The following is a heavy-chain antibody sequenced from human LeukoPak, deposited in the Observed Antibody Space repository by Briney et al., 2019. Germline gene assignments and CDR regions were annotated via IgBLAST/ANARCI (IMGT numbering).Heavy chain of an antibody. D-gene: IGHD5-12*01. CDR1: GDTFSSYG. J-gene: IGHJ5*02. CDR3: ARVKVVATITVWFDP. CDR2: ISAYNGNT. V-gene: IGHV1-18*01. Sequence: ASVKVSCKASGDTFSSYGISWVRQAPGQGLEWMGWISAYNGNTNYAQKFQGRVTMTRDTSISTAYMELSRLRSDDTAVYYCARVKVVATITVWFDPWGQGTLVTVSS.